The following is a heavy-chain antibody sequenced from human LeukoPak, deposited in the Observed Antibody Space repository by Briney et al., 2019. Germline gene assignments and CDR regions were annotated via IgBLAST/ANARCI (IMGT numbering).Heavy chain of an antibody. CDR2: ISGSGGST. CDR3: AKDSHCGGDCYPDC. D-gene: IGHD2-21*02. CDR1: GFTFSSYA. J-gene: IGHJ4*02. V-gene: IGHV3-23*01. Sequence: GGSLRLSCAASGFTFSSYAMSWVRQAPGKGLEWVSAISGSGGSTYYADSVKGRFTISRDNSKNTLYLQMNSLRAEDTAVYYCAKDSHCGGDCYPDCWGQGTLVTVSS.